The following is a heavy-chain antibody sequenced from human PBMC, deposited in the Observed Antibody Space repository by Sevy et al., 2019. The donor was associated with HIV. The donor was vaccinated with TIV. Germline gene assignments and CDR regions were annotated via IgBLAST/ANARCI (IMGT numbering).Heavy chain of an antibody. V-gene: IGHV1-58*01. CDR2: IVVGSGNT. Sequence: ASVKVSCKASGFTFTNSVVQWVRQARGQRLEWIGWIVVGSGNTDYAQKFQERVTRTRDMSTSTAYMELSSLRSDDTAVYYCAAYHYDRGGFDPWGQGTLVTVSS. CDR3: AAYHYDRGGFDP. D-gene: IGHD3-22*01. J-gene: IGHJ5*02. CDR1: GFTFTNSV.